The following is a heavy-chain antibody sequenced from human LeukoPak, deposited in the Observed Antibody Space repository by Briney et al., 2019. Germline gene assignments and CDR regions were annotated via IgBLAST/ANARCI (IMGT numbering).Heavy chain of an antibody. J-gene: IGHJ5*02. D-gene: IGHD2-21*01. CDR1: GYSFTDYY. V-gene: IGHV1-2*02. Sequence: GASVKVSCKTSGYSFTDYYMHWVRQAPGQGLEWMGWINPNSGGTSSAQKFQGRVTMTRDTSITTVYMEVSWLTSDDTAIYYCARADRLDGGPYLIGPWGQGTLVRLL. CDR2: INPNSGGT. CDR3: ARADRLDGGPYLIGP.